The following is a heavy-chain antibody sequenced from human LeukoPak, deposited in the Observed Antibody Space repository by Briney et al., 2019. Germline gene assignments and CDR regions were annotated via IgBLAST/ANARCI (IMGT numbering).Heavy chain of an antibody. CDR1: GFTFSSYA. CDR3: AKDHVTMVRGVINDYFDY. Sequence: GGSLRLSCAASGFTFSSYAMSWVRQAPGKGLEWVSAISGSGGSTYYADSVKGRFTTSRDNSKNTLYLQMNSLRAEDTAVYYCAKDHVTMVRGVINDYFDYWGQGTLVTVSS. CDR2: ISGSGGST. D-gene: IGHD3-10*01. J-gene: IGHJ4*02. V-gene: IGHV3-23*01.